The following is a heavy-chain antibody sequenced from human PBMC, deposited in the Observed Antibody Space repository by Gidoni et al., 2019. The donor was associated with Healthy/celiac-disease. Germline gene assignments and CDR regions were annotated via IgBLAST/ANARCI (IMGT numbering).Heavy chain of an antibody. V-gene: IGHV3-33*01. D-gene: IGHD6-19*01. CDR3: ARDEVHSSGWYYYYGMDV. CDR1: GFAFRSSG. Sequence: QVQLVESGGGVVQTGRSLRLSCAAFGFAFRSSGMHWVRQAPGQGLEWVAVIWYEGSNKYYADHVKGLFTISRDNSKNTLYLQMNSLRAEYTAVYYCARDEVHSSGWYYYYGMDVWGQGTTVTVSS. CDR2: IWYEGSNK. J-gene: IGHJ6*02.